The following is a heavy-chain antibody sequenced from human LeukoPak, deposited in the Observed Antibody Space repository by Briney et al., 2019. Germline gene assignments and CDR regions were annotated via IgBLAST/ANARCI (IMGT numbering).Heavy chain of an antibody. Sequence: GGSVRLSCAASGFTVSNNYMSWVRQAPGKGLEWVSVIYSSGNTYYADSVKGRFTISRDNSKNTLYLQMNSLRAEDTAVYYCARDGLDRGSREYYFDFWGQGTLVTVSS. CDR3: ARDGLDRGSREYYFDF. CDR1: GFTVSNNY. CDR2: IYSSGNT. J-gene: IGHJ4*02. D-gene: IGHD3/OR15-3a*01. V-gene: IGHV3-53*01.